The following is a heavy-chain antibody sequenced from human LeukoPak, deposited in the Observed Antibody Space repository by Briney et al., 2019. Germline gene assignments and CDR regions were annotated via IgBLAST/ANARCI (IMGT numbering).Heavy chain of an antibody. CDR3: ARDNSARGYAWAPYYYYYGMDV. D-gene: IGHD5-12*01. CDR1: GGSISSSNW. J-gene: IGHJ6*02. CDR2: IYHSGST. Sequence: SGTLSLTCAVSGGSISSSNWWSWVRQPPGKGLEWIGEIYHSGSTNYNPSLKSRVTISVDKSKNQFSLKLSSVTAADTAVYYCARDNSARGYAWAPYYYYYGMDVWGQGTTVTVSS. V-gene: IGHV4-4*02.